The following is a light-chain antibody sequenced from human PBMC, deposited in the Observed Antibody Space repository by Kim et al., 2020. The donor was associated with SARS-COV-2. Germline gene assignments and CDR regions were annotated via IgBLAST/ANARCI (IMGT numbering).Light chain of an antibody. Sequence: DIVMTQSPDSLAVSLGERATINCKSSQSVLYSSNNKNYLAWYQQKAGQSPKLLIYWASTRQSGVPDRFSGSGSGTDFTLTISSLQAEDVAVYYCQQYDSIPLTFGGGTKVDIK. CDR1: QSVLYSSNNKNY. CDR2: WAS. V-gene: IGKV4-1*01. CDR3: QQYDSIPLT. J-gene: IGKJ4*01.